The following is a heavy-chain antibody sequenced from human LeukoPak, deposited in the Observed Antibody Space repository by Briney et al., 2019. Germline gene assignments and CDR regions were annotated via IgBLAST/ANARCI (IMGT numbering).Heavy chain of an antibody. CDR1: GGSISSGDYY. J-gene: IGHJ4*02. V-gene: IGHV4-30-4*08. D-gene: IGHD2-2*01. CDR3: ARDQVIVPAVDY. Sequence: PSQTLSLTCTVSGGSISSGDYYWSWIRQPPGKGLGWIGYIYYSGSTYYNPSLKSRVTISVDTSKNHFSLKLSSVTAADTAVYYCARDQVIVPAVDYWGQGTLVTVSS. CDR2: IYYSGST.